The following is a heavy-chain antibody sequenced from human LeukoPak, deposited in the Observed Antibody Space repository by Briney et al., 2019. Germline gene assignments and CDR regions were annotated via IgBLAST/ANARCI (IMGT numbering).Heavy chain of an antibody. CDR1: GGSFSGYY. CDR3: ASLPLRYYDFWSGYYPPAY. Sequence: PETLSLTCAVYGGSFSGYYWSWIRQPPGKGLEWIGEINHSGSTNYNPSLRSRVTISVDTSKNQFSLRLSSVTAADTAVYYCASLPLRYYDFWSGYYPPAYWGQGTLVTVSS. D-gene: IGHD3-3*01. J-gene: IGHJ4*02. V-gene: IGHV4-34*01. CDR2: INHSGST.